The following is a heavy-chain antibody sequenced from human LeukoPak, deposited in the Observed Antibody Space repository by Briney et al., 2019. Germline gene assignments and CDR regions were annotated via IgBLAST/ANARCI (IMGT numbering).Heavy chain of an antibody. D-gene: IGHD1-26*01. CDR3: ARGSVTLSGSYQEVDY. CDR2: IIPIFGTA. V-gene: IGHV1-69*13. Sequence: SVKVSCKASGYTFTSYYMHWVRQAPGQGLEWMGGIIPIFGTANYAQKFQGRVTITADESTSTAYMELSSLRSEDTAVYYCARGSVTLSGSYQEVDYWGQGTLVTVSS. J-gene: IGHJ4*02. CDR1: GYTFTSYY.